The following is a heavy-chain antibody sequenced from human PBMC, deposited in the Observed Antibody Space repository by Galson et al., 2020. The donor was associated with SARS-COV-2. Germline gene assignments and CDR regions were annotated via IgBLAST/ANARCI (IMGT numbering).Heavy chain of an antibody. D-gene: IGHD1-26*01. Sequence: ETSETLSLTCTVSGGSISSYYWSWIRQPPGKGLEWIGYIYYSGSTNYNPSLKSRVTISVDTSKNQFSLKLSSVTAADTAVYYCARGLIVGSAGLLFDYWGQGTLVTVSS. CDR3: ARGLIVGSAGLLFDY. CDR2: IYYSGST. V-gene: IGHV4-59*01. J-gene: IGHJ4*02. CDR1: GGSISSYY.